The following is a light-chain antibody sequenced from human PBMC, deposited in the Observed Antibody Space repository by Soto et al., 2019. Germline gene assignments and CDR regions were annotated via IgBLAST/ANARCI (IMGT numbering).Light chain of an antibody. CDR3: CSFVDSDTVL. J-gene: IGLJ3*02. V-gene: IGLV2-11*01. Sequence: QSVLTQPRSVSGSPGQSVTISCTGTSSDVGSYKYVSWYQHHPGKAPKLMIFDVNKRPSGVPDRFSGSNSGNAASLTISGLQPEEEADYFCCSFVDSDTVLFGGGTQLTVL. CDR2: DVN. CDR1: SSDVGSYKY.